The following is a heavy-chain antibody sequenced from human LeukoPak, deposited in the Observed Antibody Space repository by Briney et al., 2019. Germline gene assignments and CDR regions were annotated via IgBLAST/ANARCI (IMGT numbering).Heavy chain of an antibody. V-gene: IGHV3-23*01. Sequence: AGGSLRLSCAASGFTFNSYAMNWVRQAPGKGLEWVSAMSGSGDSIYYADSVKGRFTISRDNSKSTLYLQMNSLRAEDTAVYYCAKDRSTLRTFNDYWGQGTLVTVSS. J-gene: IGHJ4*02. CDR1: GFTFNSYA. D-gene: IGHD1-14*01. CDR3: AKDRSTLRTFNDY. CDR2: MSGSGDSI.